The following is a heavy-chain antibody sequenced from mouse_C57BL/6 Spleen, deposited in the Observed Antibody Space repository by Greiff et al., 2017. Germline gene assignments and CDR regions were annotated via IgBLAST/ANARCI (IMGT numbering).Heavy chain of an antibody. CDR2: INPSNGGT. J-gene: IGHJ2*01. Sequence: QVQLQQPGTELVKPGASVKLSCKASGYTFTSYWMHWVKQRPGQGLEWIGNINPSNGGTNYNQKFKAKATLTVDKSSSTAYMQLKSLTSEDSAVYYCARSGALITTVVHYFDYWGQGTTLTVSS. CDR3: ARSGALITTVVHYFDY. V-gene: IGHV1-53*01. D-gene: IGHD1-1*01. CDR1: GYTFTSYW.